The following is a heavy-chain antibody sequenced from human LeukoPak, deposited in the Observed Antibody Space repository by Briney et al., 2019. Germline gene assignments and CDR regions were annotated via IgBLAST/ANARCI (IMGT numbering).Heavy chain of an antibody. D-gene: IGHD3-9*01. CDR3: ARVLTFDWSENWFDP. Sequence: GGTLRLSCAASGFTFSSYSMNWVRQAPGKGLEGGSYISSSSSTIEYADSVKGRFTISRDNSRNTLYLQMNSLRAEDTAVYYCARVLTFDWSENWFDPWGQGAMVSVSS. CDR2: ISSSSSTI. V-gene: IGHV3-48*01. J-gene: IGHJ5*02. CDR1: GFTFSSYS.